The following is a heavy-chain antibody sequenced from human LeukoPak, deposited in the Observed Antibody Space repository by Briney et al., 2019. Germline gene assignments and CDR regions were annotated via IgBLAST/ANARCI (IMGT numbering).Heavy chain of an antibody. CDR3: ARESAYSSNWFEGGYYYYYGLDV. D-gene: IGHD6-13*01. CDR1: GGSVSSGSYY. CDR2: IYYSGST. V-gene: IGHV4-61*01. J-gene: IGHJ6*02. Sequence: LSESLSLTCTVSGGSVSSGSYYWSWIRQPPGKGLEWIGYIYYSGSTNYNPSLKSRVSISVDTSKHQFSVKLSSVTATDTAVYYCARESAYSSNWFEGGYYYYYGLDVWGQRPAVPVSS.